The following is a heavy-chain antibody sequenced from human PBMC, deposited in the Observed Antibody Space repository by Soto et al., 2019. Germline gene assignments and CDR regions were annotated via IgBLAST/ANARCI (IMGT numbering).Heavy chain of an antibody. CDR1: GGSISSGGYY. D-gene: IGHD2-15*01. V-gene: IGHV4-31*03. Sequence: SETLSLTCTVSGGSISSGGYYWSWIRQHPGKGLEWIGYIYYSGCTYYNPSLKSRVTISVDTSKNQFSLKLSSVTAADTAVYYCARDLFSSFDYWGQGTLVTVSS. CDR2: IYYSGCT. J-gene: IGHJ4*02. CDR3: ARDLFSSFDY.